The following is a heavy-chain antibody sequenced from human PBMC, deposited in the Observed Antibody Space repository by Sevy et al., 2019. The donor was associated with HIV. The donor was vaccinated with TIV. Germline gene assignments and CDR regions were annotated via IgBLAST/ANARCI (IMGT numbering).Heavy chain of an antibody. CDR3: ARDRILELEGIGY. J-gene: IGHJ4*02. CDR2: ISYDGSNK. CDR1: GFTFSSYA. V-gene: IGHV3-30-3*01. Sequence: GGSLRLSCAASGFTFSSYAMHWVRQAPGKGLEWVAVISYDGSNKYYADSVKGRFTISRDNYKNTLYLQMNSLRAEDTAVYYCARDRILELEGIGYWGQGTLVTGSS. D-gene: IGHD1-7*01.